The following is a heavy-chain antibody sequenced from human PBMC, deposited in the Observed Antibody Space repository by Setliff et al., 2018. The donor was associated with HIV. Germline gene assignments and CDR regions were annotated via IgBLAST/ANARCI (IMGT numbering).Heavy chain of an antibody. J-gene: IGHJ4*02. CDR2: IYSSGST. Sequence: PSETLSLTCTVSGGSISSYYWSWIRQPPGKGLEWLGHIYSSGSTNYNPSLKSRVTISVDTSKNQFSLKLYSVTAADTAVYYCARAYFGSGIYYWGQGTLVTGSS. CDR1: GGSISSYY. V-gene: IGHV4-4*09. CDR3: ARAYFGSGIYY. D-gene: IGHD3-10*01.